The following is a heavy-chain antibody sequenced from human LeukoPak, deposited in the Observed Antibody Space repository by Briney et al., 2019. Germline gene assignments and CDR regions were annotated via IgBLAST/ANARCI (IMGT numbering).Heavy chain of an antibody. CDR2: INWNGDST. CDR1: GFTFDDYG. D-gene: IGHD3-22*01. J-gene: IGHJ4*02. V-gene: IGHV3-20*04. Sequence: RAGGSLRLSCAASGFTFDDYGMSWVRQTPGKGLEWVSGINWNGDSTGYADSVKGRFTISRDKAKNSLYLQMNSLRAEDTALYYCVRRQGSGYYFGIDYWGQGTLVTVSS. CDR3: VRRQGSGYYFGIDY.